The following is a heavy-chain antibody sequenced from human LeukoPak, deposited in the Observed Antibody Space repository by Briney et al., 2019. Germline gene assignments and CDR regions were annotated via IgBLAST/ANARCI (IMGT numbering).Heavy chain of an antibody. Sequence: PGGSLRLSCAASGFTFRSYAMRWVRQAPGKGLEWVSAISGSGGSTYYADSVEGRFTISRDNSKNTLYLQMNSLRAEDTAVYYCARVRNDAFDIWGQGTMVTVSS. V-gene: IGHV3-23*01. CDR1: GFTFRSYA. CDR3: ARVRNDAFDI. J-gene: IGHJ3*02. CDR2: ISGSGGST. D-gene: IGHD1-14*01.